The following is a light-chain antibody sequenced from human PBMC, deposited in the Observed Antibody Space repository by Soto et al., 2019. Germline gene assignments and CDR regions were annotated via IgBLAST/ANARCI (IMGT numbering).Light chain of an antibody. CDR3: QQSYSTPIT. J-gene: IGKJ5*01. V-gene: IGKV1-39*01. Sequence: DSQLPQYPSSLSAAVRARFPIXCRASQSISSYLNWYQQKPGKAPKLLIYAASSLQSGVPSRFSGSGSGTDFTLTISSLQPEDFATYYCQQSYSTPITFGQGTRLEIK. CDR2: AAS. CDR1: QSISSY.